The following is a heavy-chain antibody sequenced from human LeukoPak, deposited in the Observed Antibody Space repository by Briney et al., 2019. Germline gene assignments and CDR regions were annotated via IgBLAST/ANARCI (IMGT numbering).Heavy chain of an antibody. V-gene: IGHV3-23*01. CDR1: GFTFSSYA. CDR3: AKDLAIVVVPAAMKNWFDP. Sequence: GGSLRLSCAASGFTFSSYAMSWVRQAPGKGLEWVSAISGSGGSTYYADSVKGRFTISRDNSKNTLYLQMNSLRAEDTAVYYCAKDLAIVVVPAAMKNWFDPWGQGTLVTVSS. J-gene: IGHJ5*02. CDR2: ISGSGGST. D-gene: IGHD2-2*01.